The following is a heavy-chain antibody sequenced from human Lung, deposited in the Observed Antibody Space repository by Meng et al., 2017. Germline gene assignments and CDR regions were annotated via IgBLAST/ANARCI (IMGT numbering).Heavy chain of an antibody. Sequence: EVQLLDPGGGLVQPGGSPRPSCLASGFTFSSYAMTWVRQAPGKGLEWVSSISGSGGSTYYADSVRGRFTISRDNSKNTVYLQMNSLRAEDTAIYYCVRRIEYSSSSGYWGQGTLVTVSS. CDR2: ISGSGGST. CDR1: GFTFSSYA. J-gene: IGHJ4*02. V-gene: IGHV3-23*01. D-gene: IGHD6-6*01. CDR3: VRRIEYSSSSGY.